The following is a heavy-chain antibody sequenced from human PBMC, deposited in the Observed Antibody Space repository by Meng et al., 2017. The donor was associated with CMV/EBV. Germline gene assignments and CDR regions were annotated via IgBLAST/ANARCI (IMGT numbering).Heavy chain of an antibody. Sequence: ASVKVSGKASGYTFTSYDINWVRQATGQGLEWMGWMNPNSGNTGYAQKFQGGVTMTRNTSISTAYMELSSLRSEDTAVYYCARGLDPTTVENWFDPWGQGTLVTVSS. CDR1: GYTFTSYD. CDR2: MNPNSGNT. V-gene: IGHV1-8*01. J-gene: IGHJ5*02. D-gene: IGHD4-23*01. CDR3: ARGLDPTTVENWFDP.